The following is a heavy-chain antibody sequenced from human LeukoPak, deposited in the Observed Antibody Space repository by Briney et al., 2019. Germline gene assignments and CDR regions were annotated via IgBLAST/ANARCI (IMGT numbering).Heavy chain of an antibody. CDR2: ISPDGSTT. D-gene: IGHD3-3*01. Sequence: GESLRRSCAASGFTFSSYWMHWVRQAPGKGLVWVSRISPDGSTTGHADSVKGRFTTSRDNAKNTLFLQMNSLRAEDTAVYYCTRDFDFSSAIWGQGTLVTVSS. V-gene: IGHV3-74*01. CDR1: GFTFSSYW. J-gene: IGHJ4*02. CDR3: TRDFDFSSAI.